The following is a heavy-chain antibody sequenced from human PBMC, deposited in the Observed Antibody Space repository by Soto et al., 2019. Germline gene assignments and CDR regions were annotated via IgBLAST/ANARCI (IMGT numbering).Heavy chain of an antibody. CDR1: GGSISSGGYY. V-gene: IGHV4-31*03. Sequence: SETLSLTCTVSGGSISSGGYYWSWIRQHPGKGLEWIGYIYYSGSTYYNPSLKSRVTISVDTSKNQFSLKLSSVTAADTAVYYCARDPGGKWLGNYYDSGRNAFDIWGQGTMVTVSS. J-gene: IGHJ3*02. CDR2: IYYSGST. CDR3: ARDPGGKWLGNYYDSGRNAFDI. D-gene: IGHD3-22*01.